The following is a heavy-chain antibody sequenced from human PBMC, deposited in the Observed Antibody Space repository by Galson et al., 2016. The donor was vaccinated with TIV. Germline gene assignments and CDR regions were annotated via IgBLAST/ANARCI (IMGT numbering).Heavy chain of an antibody. J-gene: IGHJ6*03. CDR2: INWKGNSA. CDR3: ARDGVVDTSMDYYYYYYLDV. Sequence: SLRLSCAASGFTFDEYSMSWVRQAPGKGLEWVATINWKGNSADYADSVRGRFTISRDNGKNSLYLQMNSLRGEDKALYYCARDGVVDTSMDYYYYYYLDVWGKGTTVTVSS. V-gene: IGHV3-20*04. D-gene: IGHD5-18*01. CDR1: GFTFDEYS.